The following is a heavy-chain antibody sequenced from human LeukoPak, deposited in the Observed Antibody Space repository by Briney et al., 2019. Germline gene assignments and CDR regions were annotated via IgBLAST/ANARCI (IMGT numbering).Heavy chain of an antibody. CDR2: ISGSGGST. Sequence: PGGSLRLSCAASGFTFSSYAMSWVRQAPGKGLEGVSAISGSGGSTYYADSVRGGFTLSRDSSSNTVYLKMNKWRVEDTASYYWAKANWVSDAAVVWWGQGTMVTVS. J-gene: IGHJ3*01. CDR3: AKANWVSDAAVVW. V-gene: IGHV3-23*01. D-gene: IGHD2-15*01. CDR1: GFTFSSYA.